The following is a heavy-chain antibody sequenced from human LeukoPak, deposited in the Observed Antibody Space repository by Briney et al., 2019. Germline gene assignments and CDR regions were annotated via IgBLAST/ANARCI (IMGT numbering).Heavy chain of an antibody. Sequence: SVKVSCKASGGTFSSYAISWVRQAPGQGLEWMGGIIPIVGTANYAQKFQGRVTITADESTSTAYMELSSLRSEDTAVYYCALAIGYSSGWYRYYFDYWGQGTLVTVSS. CDR1: GGTFSSYA. D-gene: IGHD6-19*01. CDR3: ALAIGYSSGWYRYYFDY. J-gene: IGHJ4*02. CDR2: IIPIVGTA. V-gene: IGHV1-69*13.